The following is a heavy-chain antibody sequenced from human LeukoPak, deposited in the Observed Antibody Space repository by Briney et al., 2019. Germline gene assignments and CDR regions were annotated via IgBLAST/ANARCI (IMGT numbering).Heavy chain of an antibody. CDR3: ARVGLYSSGWYWYYFDY. J-gene: IGHJ4*02. CDR2: INWNGGST. CDR1: GFTFDDYG. V-gene: IGHV3-20*04. D-gene: IGHD6-19*01. Sequence: GGSLRLSCAASGFTFDDYGMSWVRHAPGKGLEWVSGINWNGGSTGYADSVKGRFTISRDNAKNSLYLQMNSLRAEDTALYYCARVGLYSSGWYWYYFDYWGQGTLVTASS.